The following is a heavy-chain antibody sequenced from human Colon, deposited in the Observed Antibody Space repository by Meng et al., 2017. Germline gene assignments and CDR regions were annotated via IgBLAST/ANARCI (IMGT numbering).Heavy chain of an antibody. CDR1: GGSISSYY. J-gene: IGHJ5*02. CDR3: ARVQRFCTGGICSNWFDP. D-gene: IGHD2-15*01. V-gene: IGHV4-4*07. Sequence: HVQCREAGQGLGKPSETLSLTCTVSGGSISSYYWTWIRQPAEKGLEWIGRIYSSGSTNYNPSLKSRVTISVDSSKNQFSLNLTSVTAADTAVYFCARVQRFCTGGICSNWFDPWGQGTLVTVSS. CDR2: IYSSGST.